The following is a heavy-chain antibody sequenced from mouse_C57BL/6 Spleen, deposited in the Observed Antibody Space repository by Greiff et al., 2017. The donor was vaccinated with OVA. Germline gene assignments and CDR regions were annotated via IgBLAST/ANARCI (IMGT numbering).Heavy chain of an antibody. J-gene: IGHJ3*01. Sequence: QVQLKQPGAELVMPGASVKLSCKASGYTFTSYWMHWVKQRPGQGLEWIGEIDPSDSYTNYNQKFKGKSTLTVDKSSSTAYMQLSSLTSEDSAVYYCARLLRYSAWFAYWGQGTLVTVSA. CDR3: ARLLRYSAWFAY. D-gene: IGHD1-1*01. CDR1: GYTFTSYW. V-gene: IGHV1-69*01. CDR2: IDPSDSYT.